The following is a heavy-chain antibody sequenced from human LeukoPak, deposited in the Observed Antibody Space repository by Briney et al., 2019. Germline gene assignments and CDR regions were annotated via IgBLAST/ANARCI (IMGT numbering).Heavy chain of an antibody. J-gene: IGHJ4*02. CDR1: GGSISSGGYS. Sequence: SETLSLTCAVSGGSISSGGYSWSWIRQPPGKALEWIGYIYHSGSTYYNPSLKSRVTISVDRSKNQFSLKLSSVTAADTAVYYCARGGTAARFDYWGQGTLVTVSS. CDR3: ARGGTAARFDY. V-gene: IGHV4-30-2*01. CDR2: IYHSGST. D-gene: IGHD1-26*01.